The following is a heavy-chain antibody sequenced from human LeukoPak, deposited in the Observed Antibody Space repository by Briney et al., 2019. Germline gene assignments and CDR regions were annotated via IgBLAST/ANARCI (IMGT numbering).Heavy chain of an antibody. CDR3: ASTICISTSCYPGVVDY. Sequence: SETLSLTCAVHGGSFSGYYWSWIRQPPGKGLEWIGEINHSGSTNYNPSLKSRVTISVDTSKNQFSLKLSSVTAADTAVYYCASTICISTSCYPGVVDYWGQGTLVTVSS. D-gene: IGHD2-2*01. CDR2: INHSGST. J-gene: IGHJ4*02. CDR1: GGSFSGYY. V-gene: IGHV4-34*01.